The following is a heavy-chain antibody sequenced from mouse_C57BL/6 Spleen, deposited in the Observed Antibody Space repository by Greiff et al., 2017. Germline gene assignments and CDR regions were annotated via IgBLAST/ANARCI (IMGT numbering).Heavy chain of an antibody. Sequence: QVQLQQSGPGLVAPSQSLSITCTVSGFSLTSYGVHWVRQPPGKGLEWLVVIWSDGSTTYNSALKSRLSISKENSKSQVFLKMNSLQTDDTAMYYCARDDGYYLYAMDYWGQGTSVTVSS. CDR1: GFSLTSYG. CDR2: IWSDGST. J-gene: IGHJ4*01. V-gene: IGHV2-6*03. CDR3: ARDDGYYLYAMDY. D-gene: IGHD2-3*01.